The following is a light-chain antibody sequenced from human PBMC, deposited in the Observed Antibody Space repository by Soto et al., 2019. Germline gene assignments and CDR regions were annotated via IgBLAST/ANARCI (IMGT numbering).Light chain of an antibody. Sequence: QSVLTQPPSASGSPGQSVTMSCTGTSSDVGGYNYVSWYQQHPGKAPKLIISEVSKRPSGVPDRFSGSKSGKTASLTISGLQTADEADYYCTSYTTSSTYVFGTGTKVTVL. J-gene: IGLJ1*01. V-gene: IGLV2-8*01. CDR2: EVS. CDR1: SSDVGGYNY. CDR3: TSYTTSSTYV.